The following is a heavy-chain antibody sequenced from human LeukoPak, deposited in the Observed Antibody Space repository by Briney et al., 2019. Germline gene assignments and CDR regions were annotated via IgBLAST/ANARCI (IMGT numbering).Heavy chain of an antibody. D-gene: IGHD3-9*01. CDR3: ARVLSGTLTFDH. CDR1: GFTFSSYT. V-gene: IGHV3-21*01. Sequence: GGSLRRSCAASGFTFSSYTMNWVRQAPGKGLEWVSSITSSSSYIYYTDSAKGRFTISRDNAKNSLFLQMNSLRAEDTAVYYCARVLSGTLTFDHWGQGTLVAVSS. CDR2: ITSSSSYI. J-gene: IGHJ4*02.